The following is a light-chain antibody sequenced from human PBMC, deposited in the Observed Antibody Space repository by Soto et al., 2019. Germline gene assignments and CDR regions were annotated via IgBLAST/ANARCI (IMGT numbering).Light chain of an antibody. V-gene: IGLV2-14*03. J-gene: IGLJ2*01. CDR3: SSYTSSSTL. CDR1: SSDIGGYTY. Sequence: QSVLTQPASVSGSPGQSITISCTGTSSDIGGYTYVSWYQQHPGKAPKLMIYDVSNRPSGVSNRFSGSKSGNTASLTISGLQAEDEAVYYCSSYTSSSTLFGGGTKLTVL. CDR2: DVS.